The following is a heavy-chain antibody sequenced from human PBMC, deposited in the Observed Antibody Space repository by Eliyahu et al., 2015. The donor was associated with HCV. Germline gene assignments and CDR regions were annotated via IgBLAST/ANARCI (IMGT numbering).Heavy chain of an antibody. Sequence: QITLKESGPTPVKPTQTLTLTCTFSGFSLSTSGVGVGWIRQPPGKALEWLALIYWDDDKRYSPSLKSRLTITKDTSKNQVVLTMTNTDPVDTATYYCVHAVLSGNSYVDSLLFDSWGQGILVTVSS. CDR3: VHAVLSGNSYVDSLLFDS. CDR2: IYWDDDK. D-gene: IGHD3-22*01. J-gene: IGHJ4*02. V-gene: IGHV2-5*02. CDR1: GFSLSTSGVG.